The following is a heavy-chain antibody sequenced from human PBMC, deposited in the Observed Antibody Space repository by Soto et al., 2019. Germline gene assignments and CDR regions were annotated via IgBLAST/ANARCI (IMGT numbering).Heavy chain of an antibody. CDR3: AILVNVLLCFGDTGAFDI. J-gene: IGHJ3*02. D-gene: IGHD3-10*01. Sequence: EVQLVESGGGLVKPGGSLRLSCAASGFTFSSYSMNWVRQAPGKGLEWVSSISSSSSYIYYADSVKGRFTISRDNAKNSLYLQMNSLRAEGTAVYYCAILVNVLLCFGDTGAFDIWGQGTMVTVSS. CDR2: ISSSSSYI. CDR1: GFTFSSYS. V-gene: IGHV3-21*01.